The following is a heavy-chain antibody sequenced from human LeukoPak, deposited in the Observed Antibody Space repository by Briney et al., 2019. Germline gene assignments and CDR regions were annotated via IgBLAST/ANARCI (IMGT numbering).Heavy chain of an antibody. CDR3: ARHRSDTGGKKGVNWFDP. D-gene: IGHD4-23*01. V-gene: IGHV4-59*01. CDR1: GGSISSYY. Sequence: SETLSLTCTVSGGSISSYYWSWIRQPPGKGLEWLGNIYFGGTTDYNSSLKSRLTISVDTFKNQLSLNLQSVTAADTATYYCARHRSDTGGKKGVNWFDPWGQGTLVTASS. J-gene: IGHJ5*02. CDR2: IYFGGTT.